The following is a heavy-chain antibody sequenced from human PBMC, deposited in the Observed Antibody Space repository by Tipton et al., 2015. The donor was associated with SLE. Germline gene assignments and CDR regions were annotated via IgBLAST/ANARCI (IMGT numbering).Heavy chain of an antibody. D-gene: IGHD1-20*01. CDR1: GYSISSGYY. Sequence: TLSLTCSVSGYSISSGYYWGWIRQPPGKGLEWIGSIDHSGSTYYTPSLKSRVTISTDTSKNQFSLRLSSVTAADTAVYYCASGNNWNGPGEFDSWGRGTQVSVSS. J-gene: IGHJ4*02. V-gene: IGHV4-38-2*02. CDR2: IDHSGST. CDR3: ASGNNWNGPGEFDS.